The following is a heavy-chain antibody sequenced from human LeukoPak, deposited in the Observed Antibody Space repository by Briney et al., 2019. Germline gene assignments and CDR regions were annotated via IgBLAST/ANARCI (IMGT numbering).Heavy chain of an antibody. J-gene: IGHJ4*02. CDR1: GGSFSGYY. V-gene: IGHV4-34*01. D-gene: IGHD6-19*01. CDR3: ARVGSGGAWFDF. CDR2: INHSGST. Sequence: SETLSLTCAVYGGSFSGYYWSWIRQPPGKGLEWIGEINHSGSTNYNPSLKSRVTISVDTSKNQFSLKMTSVTAADTAVYFCARVGSGGAWFDFWGQGTLVTVSS.